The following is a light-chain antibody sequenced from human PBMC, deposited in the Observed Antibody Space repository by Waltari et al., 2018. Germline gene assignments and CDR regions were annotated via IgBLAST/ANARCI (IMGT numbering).Light chain of an antibody. J-gene: IGLJ3*02. CDR1: SGCLSTTSH. Sequence: QTVVTQEPSLSVSPGVTVPLTRPLSSGCLSTTSHASWYQQTPGQPPRTLVYKANSRSSGVPDRFSGSILGNRAALTITGAQAEDESDYYCLLYLGSGIFVFGGGTKLTVL. V-gene: IGLV8-61*01. CDR3: LLYLGSGIFV. CDR2: KAN.